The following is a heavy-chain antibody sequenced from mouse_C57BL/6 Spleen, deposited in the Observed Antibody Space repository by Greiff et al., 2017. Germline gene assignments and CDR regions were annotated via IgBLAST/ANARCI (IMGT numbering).Heavy chain of an antibody. D-gene: IGHD2-4*01. J-gene: IGHJ2*01. CDR1: GFNIKDYY. CDR2: IDPEDGET. V-gene: IGHV14-2*01. Sequence: VQLQQSGAELVKPGASVKLSCTASGFNIKDYYMHWVKQRTEQGLEWIGRIDPEDGETKYAPKFPGKATITADTSSNTAYLQLSSLTAEDTAVYYCARRGYDYYFDYWGQGTTLTVSS. CDR3: ARRGYDYYFDY.